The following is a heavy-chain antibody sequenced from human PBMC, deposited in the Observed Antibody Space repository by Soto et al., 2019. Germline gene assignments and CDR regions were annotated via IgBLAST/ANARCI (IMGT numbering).Heavy chain of an antibody. J-gene: IGHJ4*02. CDR2: IYPGDSDT. V-gene: IGHV5-51*01. CDR3: NWIRQPPGKGLEWIGYIYNSGSTNYNPSLKSRVTISVDTSKNQFSLKLSSVTAADTAVYYCASQWI. CDR1: GYSFTSYW. D-gene: IGHD1-26*01. Sequence: HGESLKISCKASGYSFTSYWIAWARQMPGKGLEWMGTIYPGDSDTRYSPSLQGQVTISADKSISTAYLQWSSLKASDTAIYYWNWIRQPPGKGLEWIGYIYNSGSTNYNPSLKSRVTISVDTSKNQFSLKLSSVTAADTAVYYCASQWIWGQGTLVTSPQ.